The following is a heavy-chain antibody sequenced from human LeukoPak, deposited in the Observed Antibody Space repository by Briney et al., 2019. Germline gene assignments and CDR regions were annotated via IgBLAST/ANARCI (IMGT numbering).Heavy chain of an antibody. CDR3: PREPRFWGSSWRDAFDI. V-gene: IGHV3-74*01. D-gene: IGHD6-13*01. J-gene: IGHJ3*02. CDR1: GFTFSSYW. Sequence: PGGSLRLSCAASGFTFSSYWMHWVRQAPGKGLVWVSRINSDGSSTNYADSVKGRFTISRDNAKNTLYLQMNSLRAEDTAVYYCPREPRFWGSSWRDAFDIWGQGTMVTVSS. CDR2: INSDGSST.